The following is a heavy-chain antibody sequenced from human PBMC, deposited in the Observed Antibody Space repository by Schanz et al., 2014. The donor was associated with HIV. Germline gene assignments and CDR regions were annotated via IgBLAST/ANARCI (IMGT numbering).Heavy chain of an antibody. CDR3: AKDAGGAMDV. J-gene: IGHJ6*02. D-gene: IGHD3-16*01. CDR2: ISYDGSNK. Sequence: QVQLVESGGGVVQPGRSLRLSCAASGFTFSNYGMNWVRQAPGKGLEWVAVISYDGSNKYYGDSSKGRFTISRDNSKNTLYLHMNSMRPEDTAVYYSAKDAGGAMDVWGQGTTVTVSS. CDR1: GFTFSNYG. V-gene: IGHV3-30*18.